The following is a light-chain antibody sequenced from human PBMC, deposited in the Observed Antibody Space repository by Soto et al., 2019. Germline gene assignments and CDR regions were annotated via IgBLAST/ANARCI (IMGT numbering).Light chain of an antibody. CDR3: QTWGTGIRV. Sequence: QLVLTQSPSASASLGASVKLTCTLSSGHSTSAIAWHQQQPGKGPRYLMKINSDGSHSKGDGIPDRFSGSRSGTERSLTISSLQSEDEADYYCQTWGTGIRVFGGGTKLTVL. CDR2: INSDGSH. V-gene: IGLV4-69*02. J-gene: IGLJ3*02. CDR1: SGHSTSA.